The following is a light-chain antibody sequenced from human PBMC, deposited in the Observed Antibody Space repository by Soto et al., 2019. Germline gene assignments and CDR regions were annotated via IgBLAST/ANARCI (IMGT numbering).Light chain of an antibody. V-gene: IGKV1-5*03. CDR1: QSIGIW. CDR3: QNYDGYPFT. Sequence: DIQVTQSPSTLSASVGDRVTITCRASQSIGIWLAWYQHKPGKAPKIVISKASNLEGGVPSRFSGSGSGTEFTLTISSLQPDDFAIYYCQNYDGYPFTFGGGTKVEMK. CDR2: KAS. J-gene: IGKJ4*01.